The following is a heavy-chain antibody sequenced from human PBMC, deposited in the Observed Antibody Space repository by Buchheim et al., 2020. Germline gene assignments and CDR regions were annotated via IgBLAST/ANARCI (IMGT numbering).Heavy chain of an antibody. V-gene: IGHV4-4*02. CDR2: IFHTGDT. D-gene: IGHD3-9*01. Sequence: QLQLQESGPGLVQPSGTLSLTCAVSGDSFSNTNYWGWVRQPPGKGLQWIGEIFHTGDTDYNPSLRGRVTISLDKARNQFSLILRSVTAADTAVYFCARSLHSFDWPTYSLYYMDVWGKGT. J-gene: IGHJ6*03. CDR3: ARSLHSFDWPTYSLYYMDV. CDR1: GDSFSNTNY.